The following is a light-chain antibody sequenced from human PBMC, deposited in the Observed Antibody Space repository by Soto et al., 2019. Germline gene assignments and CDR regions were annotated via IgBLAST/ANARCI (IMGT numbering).Light chain of an antibody. Sequence: QSMLTEPPSVSVSSGQSVAISCTGTSSDVGSSNGVSWYQQPPGTAPKLMIYDVSNRPSGVPDRFSGSKSGNTASLTISGLQAEDEADYYCSSYTSSSTYVFGSGTKVTVL. CDR2: DVS. V-gene: IGLV2-18*02. CDR3: SSYTSSSTYV. CDR1: SSDVGSSNG. J-gene: IGLJ1*01.